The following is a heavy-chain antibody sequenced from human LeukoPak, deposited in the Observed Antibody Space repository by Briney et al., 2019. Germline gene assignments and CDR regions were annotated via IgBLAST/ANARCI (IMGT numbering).Heavy chain of an antibody. CDR2: ISSSSSYI. CDR1: GFTFSSYS. Sequence: GGSLRLSCAASGFTFSSYSMNWVRQAPGKGLEWVSSISSSSSYIYYADSVKGRFTISRDNSKNTLYLQMNSLRAEDTAVYYCAKDLSGSHGDYWGQGTLVTVSS. V-gene: IGHV3-21*04. D-gene: IGHD1-26*01. J-gene: IGHJ4*02. CDR3: AKDLSGSHGDY.